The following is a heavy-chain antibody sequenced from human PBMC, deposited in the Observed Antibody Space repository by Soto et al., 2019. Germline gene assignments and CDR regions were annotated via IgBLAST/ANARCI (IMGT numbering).Heavy chain of an antibody. CDR3: ARGYCSGGSCPEFDY. Sequence: EVQLVESGGGLVQPGGSLRLSCAASGFTFSSYNMNWVRQAPGKGLEWVSYISSSSSAIYYADSVKGRFTISRDNAKNSLYLQMNSLRDEATAVYSCARGYCSGGSCPEFDYWGQGTLVTVSS. J-gene: IGHJ4*02. V-gene: IGHV3-48*02. CDR2: ISSSSSAI. CDR1: GFTFSSYN. D-gene: IGHD2-15*01.